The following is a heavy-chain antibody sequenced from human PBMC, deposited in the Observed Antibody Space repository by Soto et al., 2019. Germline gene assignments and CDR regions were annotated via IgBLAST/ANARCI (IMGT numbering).Heavy chain of an antibody. V-gene: IGHV4-39*02. D-gene: IGHD3-9*01. CDR2: XXXXXXX. Sequence: SETLSLTCTVSGGSISSSSYYWGWIRQPPGKGLXXXXXXXXXXXXXXXXXXXXXXTISVDTSKNQFSLKLSSVTAADTAVYYCAKDKIPPRYFDWFDAFDIWGQGTMVTVSS. CDR3: AKDKIPPRYFDWFDAFDI. J-gene: IGHJ3*02. CDR1: GGSISSSSYY.